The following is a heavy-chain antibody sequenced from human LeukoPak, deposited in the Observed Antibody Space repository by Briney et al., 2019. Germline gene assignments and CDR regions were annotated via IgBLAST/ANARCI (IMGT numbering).Heavy chain of an antibody. CDR3: ARMLLNDGDNEFYFDY. D-gene: IGHD4-17*01. J-gene: IGHJ4*02. V-gene: IGHV2-26*01. Sequence: SGPVLVKPTETLTLTCTVSGFSLSNARMGVSWIRQPPGKALEWLAHIFSNDEKSYSTSLKSRLTISKDTSKSQVVLTMTNMDPVDTATYYCARMLLNDGDNEFYFDYWGQGTLVTVSS. CDR2: IFSNDEK. CDR1: GFSLSNARMG.